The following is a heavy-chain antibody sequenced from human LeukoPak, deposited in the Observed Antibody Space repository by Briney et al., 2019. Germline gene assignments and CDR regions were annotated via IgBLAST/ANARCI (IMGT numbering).Heavy chain of an antibody. CDR1: GFTFSRYS. D-gene: IGHD2-2*01. Sequence: PGGSLRLSCAASGFTFSRYSMNWVRPAPGKGLEWVSHISSSSSTIYYADTVKGRFTISRENAKNPLYLQMNSLRAEDTAVYYCARVSVGEYQLLWLDYWGQGTLVTVSS. V-gene: IGHV3-48*01. J-gene: IGHJ4*02. CDR2: ISSSSSTI. CDR3: ARVSVGEYQLLWLDY.